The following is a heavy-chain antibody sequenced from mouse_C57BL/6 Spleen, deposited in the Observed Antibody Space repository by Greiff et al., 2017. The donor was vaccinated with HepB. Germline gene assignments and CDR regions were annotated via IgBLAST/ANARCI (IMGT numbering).Heavy chain of an antibody. Sequence: DVKLVESGPGLAKPSQTLSLTCSVTGYSITSDYWNWIRKFPGNKLEYMGYISYSGSTYYNPSLKSRISITRDTSKNQYYLQLNSVTTEDTATYYCARYHGSSYGYFDVWGTGTTVTVSS. D-gene: IGHD1-1*01. CDR1: GYSITSDY. CDR3: ARYHGSSYGYFDV. CDR2: ISYSGST. J-gene: IGHJ1*03. V-gene: IGHV3-8*01.